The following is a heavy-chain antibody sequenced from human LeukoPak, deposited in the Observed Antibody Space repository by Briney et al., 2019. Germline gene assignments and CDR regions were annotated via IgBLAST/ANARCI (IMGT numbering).Heavy chain of an antibody. CDR2: INPNSGGT. D-gene: IGHD2-8*01. J-gene: IGHJ5*02. V-gene: IGHV1-2*02. CDR3: ARARDCTNGVCYAWFDP. Sequence: ASVKVSCKASGYTFTGYYMHWVRQAPGQGLEWMGWINPNSGGTNYAQKFQGRVTMTRDTSISTAYMELSRLRSDDTAVYYCARARDCTNGVCYAWFDPWGQGTLVTVSS. CDR1: GYTFTGYY.